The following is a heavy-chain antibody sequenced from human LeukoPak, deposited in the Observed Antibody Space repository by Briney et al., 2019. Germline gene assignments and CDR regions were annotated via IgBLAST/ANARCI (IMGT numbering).Heavy chain of an antibody. V-gene: IGHV3-53*01. Sequence: GGSLRLSCAASGFTVSSNYMSWVRQAPGKGLEWVSVIYSGGSTYYAASVKGRFTISRDNSKNTLYPQMNSMRAEDTAVYYCARVSKYYDSSGYEYYFDYWGQGTLVTVSS. CDR3: ARVSKYYDSSGYEYYFDY. D-gene: IGHD3-22*01. CDR2: IYSGGST. J-gene: IGHJ4*02. CDR1: GFTVSSNY.